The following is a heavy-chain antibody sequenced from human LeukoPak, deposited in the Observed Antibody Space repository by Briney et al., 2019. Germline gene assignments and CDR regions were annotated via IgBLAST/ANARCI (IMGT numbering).Heavy chain of an antibody. V-gene: IGHV3-74*01. D-gene: IGHD3-22*01. CDR3: ARGLAHYYDSNAYFLDY. J-gene: IGHJ4*02. Sequence: GGSLRLSCVASQFSLSNYWMHWVRQIPGEGLVWVSRIYIDGSDTSYADSVKGRFTISRDNAKNTLHLQMNSLRAEDTAVYYCARGLAHYYDSNAYFLDYWGQGTLVTVSS. CDR2: IYIDGSDT. CDR1: QFSLSNYW.